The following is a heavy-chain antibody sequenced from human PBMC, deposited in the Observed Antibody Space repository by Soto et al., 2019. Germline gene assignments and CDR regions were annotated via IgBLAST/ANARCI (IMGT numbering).Heavy chain of an antibody. CDR1: GFTFSSYA. CDR3: ARALGYAFDI. CDR2: ISSNGGST. J-gene: IGHJ3*02. Sequence: EVQLVESGGGLVQPGGSLRLSCAASGFTFSSYAMHWVRQAPGKGLEYVSAISSNGGSTYYANSVKGRFTISRDNSKSSLYLQMGSLRAEEMAVYYCARALGYAFDIWGQGTMVTVSS. V-gene: IGHV3-64*01. D-gene: IGHD7-27*01.